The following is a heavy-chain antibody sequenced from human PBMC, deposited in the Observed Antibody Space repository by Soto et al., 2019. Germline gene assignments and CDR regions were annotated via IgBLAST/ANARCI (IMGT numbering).Heavy chain of an antibody. Sequence: SETLSLTCTVSGGSISSYYWSWIRQPPGKGLEWIGYIYYSGSTNYNPSLKSRVTISVDTSKNQFSLKLSSVTAADTAVYYCARRYGKTAFDIWGQGTMVTVSS. J-gene: IGHJ3*02. D-gene: IGHD5-18*01. CDR2: IYYSGST. CDR1: GGSISSYY. CDR3: ARRYGKTAFDI. V-gene: IGHV4-59*01.